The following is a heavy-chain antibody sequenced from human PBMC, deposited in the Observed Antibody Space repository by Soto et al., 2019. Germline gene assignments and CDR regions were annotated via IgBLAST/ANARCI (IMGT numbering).Heavy chain of an antibody. CDR3: AGQTFTIAAASYGRSNWFDP. D-gene: IGHD6-25*01. V-gene: IGHV4-39*01. Sequence: TLSLICTASGGSITSSSHFWGWVRQPPGKGLEWIGTIYFTGNTYYTPSLKSRLTMSIDTSKNEFSLRLNSVTAADTAVYYCAGQTFTIAAASYGRSNWFDPWGPGTLVTVSS. J-gene: IGHJ5*02. CDR1: GGSITSSSHF. CDR2: IYFTGNT.